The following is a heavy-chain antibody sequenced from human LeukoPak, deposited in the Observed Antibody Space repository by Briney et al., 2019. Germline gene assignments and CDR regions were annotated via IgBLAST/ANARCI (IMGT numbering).Heavy chain of an antibody. CDR3: AVLSGSWLDP. J-gene: IGHJ5*02. V-gene: IGHV4-39*07. CDR1: GGSISSSSYY. D-gene: IGHD3-10*01. Sequence: PSETLSLTCTVSGGSISSSSYYWGWIRQPPGKGLEWIGSIFYSGSTYYNWSLKSRVTISVDTSKKKFSLKLSSVTAADTAVYYCAVLSGSWLDPWGQGTLVTVSS. CDR2: IFYSGST.